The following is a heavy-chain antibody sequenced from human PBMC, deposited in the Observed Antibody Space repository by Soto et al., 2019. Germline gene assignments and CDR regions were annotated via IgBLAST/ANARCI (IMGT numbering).Heavy chain of an antibody. J-gene: IGHJ4*02. CDR1: GGAISSGGYS. CDR2: IYHSGST. V-gene: IGHV4-30-2*01. CDR3: AAGGGLPRYY. Sequence: QLQLQESGSGLVKPSQTLSLTCAVSGGAISSGGYSWSWIRQPPGKCLEWIGYIYHSGSTYYNPSLKSRVTISVDSSKNQFSLKLSSVTAADTAVYYCAAGGGLPRYYWGQGTLVTVSS. D-gene: IGHD5-12*01.